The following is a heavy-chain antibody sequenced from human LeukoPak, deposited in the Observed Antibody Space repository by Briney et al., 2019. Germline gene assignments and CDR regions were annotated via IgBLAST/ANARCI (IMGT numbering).Heavy chain of an antibody. CDR2: INPNSGGT. V-gene: IGHV1-2*02. CDR1: GYTFTGYY. D-gene: IGHD1-26*01. J-gene: IGHJ4*02. CDR3: ARGWELLGRFDY. Sequence: GASVKVSCKASGYTFTGYYMHWVRQAPGQGLEWMGWINPNSGGTNYAQKFQGRVTMTRDMSTSTVYMELSRLRSDDTAVYYCARGWELLGRFDYWGEGTLVTVSS.